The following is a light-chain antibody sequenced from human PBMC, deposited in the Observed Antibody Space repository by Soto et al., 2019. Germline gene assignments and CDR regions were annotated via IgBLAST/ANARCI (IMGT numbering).Light chain of an antibody. CDR3: CSYASSTSYV. V-gene: IGLV2-23*02. J-gene: IGLJ1*01. CDR1: SSDVGSYNL. CDR2: EVS. Sequence: QSVLTQPASVSGSPGQSITISCTGTSSDVGSYNLVSWYQQHPGKAPKLMIYEVSKRPSGVSNRFSGSKSGNTASLTISRLQAEDEADYYCCSYASSTSYVFGTGTRSPS.